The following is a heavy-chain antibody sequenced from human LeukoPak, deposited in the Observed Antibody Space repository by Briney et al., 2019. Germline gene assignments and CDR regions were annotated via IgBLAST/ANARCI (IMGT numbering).Heavy chain of an antibody. V-gene: IGHV1-46*01. J-gene: IGHJ4*02. CDR3: ARSYRTPEFDY. CDR1: GYTFTGYY. Sequence: ASVKVSCKASGYTFTGYYMHWVRQAPGQGLEWMGIINPSGGSTSYAQKFQGRVTMTRDMSTSTVYMELSSLRSEDTAVYYCARSYRTPEFDYWGQGTLVTVSS. CDR2: INPSGGST. D-gene: IGHD1-14*01.